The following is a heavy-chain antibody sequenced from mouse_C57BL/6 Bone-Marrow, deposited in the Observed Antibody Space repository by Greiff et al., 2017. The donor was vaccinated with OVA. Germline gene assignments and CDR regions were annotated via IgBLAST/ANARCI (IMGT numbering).Heavy chain of an antibody. D-gene: IGHD1-1*01. J-gene: IGHJ2*01. CDR2: INPYNGGT. V-gene: IGHV1-19*01. CDR1: GYTFTDYY. CDR3: ARRLRYPYYFSY. Sequence: EVQLQQSGPVLVKPGASVKMSCKASGYTFTDYYMNWVKQSHGKSLEWIGVINPYNGGTSYNQKFKGKATLTVDKSSSTAYMELNSLTSEDSAVYYCARRLRYPYYFSYWGQGTTLTVSS.